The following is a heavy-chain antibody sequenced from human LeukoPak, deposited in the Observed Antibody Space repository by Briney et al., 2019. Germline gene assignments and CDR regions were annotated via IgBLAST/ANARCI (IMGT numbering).Heavy chain of an antibody. Sequence: GASVKVSCKVSGYTLTELSMHWVRQAPGKGLEWMGGFDPEDGETIYAQKFQGRVTMTRNTSISTAYMELSSLRSEGTAVYYCARVYYYDSSGYPYYFGYWGQGTLVTVSS. CDR2: FDPEDGET. V-gene: IGHV1-24*01. D-gene: IGHD3-22*01. J-gene: IGHJ4*02. CDR1: GYTLTELS. CDR3: ARVYYYDSSGYPYYFGY.